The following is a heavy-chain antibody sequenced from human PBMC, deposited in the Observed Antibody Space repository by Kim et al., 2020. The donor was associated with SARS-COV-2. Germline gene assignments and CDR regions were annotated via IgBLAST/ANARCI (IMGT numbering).Heavy chain of an antibody. CDR2: ISYDGSNK. V-gene: IGHV3-30*03. Sequence: GGSLRLSCAASGFTFSSYGMHWVRQAPGKGLEWVAVISYDGSNKYYADSVKGRFTISRDNSKNTLYLQMNSLRAEDTAVYYCARHYYGSGSGLDYWGQGT. CDR1: GFTFSSYG. D-gene: IGHD3-10*01. J-gene: IGHJ4*02. CDR3: ARHYYGSGSGLDY.